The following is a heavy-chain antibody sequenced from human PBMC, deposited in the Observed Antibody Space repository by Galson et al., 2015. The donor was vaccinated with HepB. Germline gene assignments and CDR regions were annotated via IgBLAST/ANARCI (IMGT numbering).Heavy chain of an antibody. V-gene: IGHV3-21*01. CDR1: GFTFSGYI. CDR2: ISSSSSEI. D-gene: IGHD5-24*01. J-gene: IGHJ6*02. CDR3: ARVPDKDGYDWCYSYYYGLDV. Sequence: SLRLSCAASGFTFSGYIMSWVRQAPGKGLEWVSSISSSSSEIYYADSVKGRFTISRDNAKNSLYLQMNSLRAEDTAVYYCARVPDKDGYDWCYSYYYGLDVWGQGTPVTVSS.